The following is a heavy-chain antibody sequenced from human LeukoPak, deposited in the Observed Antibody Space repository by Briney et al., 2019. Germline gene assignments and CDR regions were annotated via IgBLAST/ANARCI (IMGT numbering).Heavy chain of an antibody. CDR3: ARDPSALFVPVI. CDR1: GFTFGDHA. V-gene: IGHV3-7*01. CDR2: IKQDGSEK. D-gene: IGHD3-10*01. J-gene: IGHJ3*02. Sequence: PGGSLRLSCIASGFTFGDHAMSWVRQAPGKGLEWVANIKQDGSEKYYVDSVKGRFTISRDNAKNSLYLQMNSLRAEDTAVYYCARDPSALFVPVIWGQGTMVTVSS.